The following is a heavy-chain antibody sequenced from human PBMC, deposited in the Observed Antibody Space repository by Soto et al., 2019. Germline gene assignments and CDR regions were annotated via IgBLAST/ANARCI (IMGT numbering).Heavy chain of an antibody. J-gene: IGHJ5*01. CDR1: GDSVSSKSAA. D-gene: IGHD1-26*01. Sequence: SQTLSLTCAISGDSVSSKSAAWNWIRQSPSRCLEWLGRTYYRSKWSTDYAVSVKSRITINPDTCKNQFSLHLTSVTPEDTAVYYCTRALSGSHDSWGQGTLVPVSS. V-gene: IGHV6-1*01. CDR3: TRALSGSHDS. CDR2: TYYRSKWST.